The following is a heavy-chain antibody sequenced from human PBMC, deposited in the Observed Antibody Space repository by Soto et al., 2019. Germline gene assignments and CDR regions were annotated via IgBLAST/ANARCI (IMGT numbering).Heavy chain of an antibody. CDR3: ARVVPAAMYYYYGMDV. J-gene: IGHJ6*02. CDR2: LSYDGSNK. CDR1: GFTFSTYA. Sequence: QVQLVESGGGVVQPGRSLRLSCAASGFTFSTYAMHWVRQAPGNGLEWVAVLSYDGSNKYYADSVKGRFTISRDNSKNTLYLQMNSLRAEDTAVYYCARVVPAAMYYYYGMDVWGQGTTVTVSS. D-gene: IGHD2-2*01. V-gene: IGHV3-30*03.